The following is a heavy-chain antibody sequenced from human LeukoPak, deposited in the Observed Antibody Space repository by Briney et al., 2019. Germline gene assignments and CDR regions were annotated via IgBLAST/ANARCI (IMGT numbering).Heavy chain of an antibody. CDR2: ISSDGTYT. Sequence: GGSLRLSCAAFGFTFSSHLMHWVRQAPGKGLVWVSRISSDGTYTNYADSVKGRFTISRDNSKNTLYLQMNSLRAEDTAVYYCAKDAGETRGTTTVVTPNFDYWGQGTLVTVSS. J-gene: IGHJ4*02. V-gene: IGHV3-74*01. D-gene: IGHD4-23*01. CDR3: AKDAGETRGTTTVVTPNFDY. CDR1: GFTFSSHL.